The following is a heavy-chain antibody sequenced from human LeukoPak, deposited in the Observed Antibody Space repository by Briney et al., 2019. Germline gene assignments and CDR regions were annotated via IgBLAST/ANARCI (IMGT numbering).Heavy chain of an antibody. J-gene: IGHJ3*02. CDR3: ARPVEMATISDAFDI. CDR2: IYPGDSDT. D-gene: IGHD5-24*01. CDR1: GYSFTSYW. V-gene: IGHV5-51*01. Sequence: GESLKISCKGSGYSFTSYWICWVRQMPEKGLEWMGIIYPGDSDTRYSPSLQGQVTISADNSISTAYLQWSSLKASDTAMHYCARPVEMATISDAFDIWGQGTMVTVSS.